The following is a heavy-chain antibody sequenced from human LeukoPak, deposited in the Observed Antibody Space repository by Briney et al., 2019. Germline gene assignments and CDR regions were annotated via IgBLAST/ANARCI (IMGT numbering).Heavy chain of an antibody. CDR1: GGSISSYY. Sequence: PSETLSLTCTGSGGSISSYYWSWIRQPAGKGLEWIGRIYSTGSTNYNPSLKSRGTMSVDTSKNQFSLRLRSVTAADTAVYYCARQIASAGTAGFDFWGQGALVTVSS. CDR2: IYSTGST. J-gene: IGHJ4*02. D-gene: IGHD6-13*01. V-gene: IGHV4-4*07. CDR3: ARQIASAGTAGFDF.